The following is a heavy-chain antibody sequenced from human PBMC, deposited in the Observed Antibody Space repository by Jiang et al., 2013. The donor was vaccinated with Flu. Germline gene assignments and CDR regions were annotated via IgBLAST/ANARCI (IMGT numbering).Heavy chain of an antibody. CDR1: GGSFSGYY. J-gene: IGHJ6*02. CDR2: INHSGST. D-gene: IGHD1-1*01. Sequence: LKPSETLSLTCAVYGGSFSGYYWSWIRQPPGKGLEWIGEINHSGSTNYNPSLKSRVTISVDTSKNQFSLKLSSVTAADTAVYYCARPRIGTRYYYGMDVWGQGTTVTVSS. V-gene: IGHV4-34*01. CDR3: ARPRIGTRYYYGMDV.